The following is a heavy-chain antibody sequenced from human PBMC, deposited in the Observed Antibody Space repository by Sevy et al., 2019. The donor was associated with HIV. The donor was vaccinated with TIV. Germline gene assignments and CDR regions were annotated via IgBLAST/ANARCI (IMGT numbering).Heavy chain of an antibody. D-gene: IGHD3-10*01. CDR3: ARRSWFGIRRNWFDP. CDR1: GFTFSSYA. J-gene: IGHJ5*02. V-gene: IGHV3-30*04. CDR2: ISYDGSNK. Sequence: GGSLRLSCAASGFTFSSYAMHWVRQAPGKGLEWVAVISYDGSNKYYADSVKGRFTISRDNSKNTLYLQMNSLRAEDTAVYYCARRSWFGIRRNWFDPWGQGTLVTVSS.